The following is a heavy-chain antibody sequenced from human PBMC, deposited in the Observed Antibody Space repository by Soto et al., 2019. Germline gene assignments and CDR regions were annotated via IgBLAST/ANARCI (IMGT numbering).Heavy chain of an antibody. D-gene: IGHD3-22*01. J-gene: IGHJ4*02. CDR1: GFTFSSYA. CDR2: ISYDGSNK. Sequence: QVQLVESGGGVVQPGRSLRLSCAASGFTFSSYAMHWVRQAPGKGLEWVAVISYDGSNKYYADSVKGRFTISRDNSKNTLYLQMNRLRAEDTAVYYCAREAVVTDYWGQGTLVTVSS. CDR3: AREAVVTDY. V-gene: IGHV3-30-3*01.